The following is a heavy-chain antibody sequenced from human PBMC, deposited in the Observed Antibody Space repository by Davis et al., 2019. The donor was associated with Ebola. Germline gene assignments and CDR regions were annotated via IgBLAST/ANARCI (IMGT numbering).Heavy chain of an antibody. CDR2: IWYDGSNK. CDR3: ARSTGDY. J-gene: IGHJ4*02. Sequence: GESLKISCAASGFTFSSYWMSWVRQAPGKGLEWVAVIWYDGSNKYYADSVKGRFTISRDNSKNTLYLQMNSLRAEDTAVYYCARSTGDYWGQGTLVTVSS. V-gene: IGHV3-33*08. D-gene: IGHD4-17*01. CDR1: GFTFSSYW.